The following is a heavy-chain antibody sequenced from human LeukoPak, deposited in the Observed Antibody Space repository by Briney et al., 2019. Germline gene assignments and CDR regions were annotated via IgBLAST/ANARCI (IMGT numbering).Heavy chain of an antibody. Sequence: PGGSLRLSCTTSGFTFGGNAMNWVRQAPGKGLEWVGFIRSKTYGETTEYAASVKGRFSISRDDSKSIAYLQMNSLKTEDTAVYLCTTHGPAYSFGWTTTFDYWGLGTLVTVSS. CDR2: IRSKTYGETT. CDR1: GFTFGGNA. J-gene: IGHJ4*02. CDR3: TTHGPAYSFGWTTTFDY. D-gene: IGHD5-18*01. V-gene: IGHV3-49*04.